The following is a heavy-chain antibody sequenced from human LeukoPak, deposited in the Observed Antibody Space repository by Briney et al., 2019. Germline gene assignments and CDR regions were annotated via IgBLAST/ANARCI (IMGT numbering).Heavy chain of an antibody. D-gene: IGHD1-26*01. CDR1: GGTFSSYA. CDR2: ITPIFGTA. V-gene: IGHV1-69*13. J-gene: IGHJ6*03. CDR3: AFSSYYLQGNYYYMDV. Sequence: SVKVSCKASGGTFSSYAISWVRQAPGQGLEWMGGITPIFGTANYAQKFQGRVTITADESTSTAYMELSSLRSEDTAVYYCAFSSYYLQGNYYYMDVWGKGTTVTVSS.